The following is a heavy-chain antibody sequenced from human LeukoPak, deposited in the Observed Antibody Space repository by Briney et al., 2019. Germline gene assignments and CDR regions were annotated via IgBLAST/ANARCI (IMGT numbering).Heavy chain of an antibody. CDR3: ARVSRPGVLAD. Sequence: SETLSLTCAVYGGSFSGYYWSWIRQPPGKGLEWIGEINHSGSTNYNPSLKSRVTISVDTSKNQFSLKLSSVTAVDTAVYYCARVSRPGVLADWGQGTLVTVSS. CDR1: GGSFSGYY. J-gene: IGHJ4*02. V-gene: IGHV4-34*01. D-gene: IGHD3-3*01. CDR2: INHSGST.